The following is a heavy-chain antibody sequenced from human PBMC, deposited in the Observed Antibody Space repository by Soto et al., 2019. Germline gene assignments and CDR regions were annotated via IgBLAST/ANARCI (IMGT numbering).Heavy chain of an antibody. CDR3: AKDFGSIRDYYGMDV. Sequence: GSLRLSCAASGFTFSSYGMHWVRQAPGKGLDWVAVISYDESNKYYAGSVKGRFTISRDNSKNTLYLQMNSLRAEDTAVYYCAKDFGSIRDYYGMDVWGQGTTVTVSS. V-gene: IGHV3-30*18. D-gene: IGHD3-10*01. CDR2: ISYDESNK. J-gene: IGHJ6*02. CDR1: GFTFSSYG.